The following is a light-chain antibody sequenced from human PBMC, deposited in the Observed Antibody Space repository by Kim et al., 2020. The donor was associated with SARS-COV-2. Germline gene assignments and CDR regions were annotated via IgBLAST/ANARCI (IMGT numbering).Light chain of an antibody. V-gene: IGKV1-5*03. J-gene: IGKJ2*01. CDR3: QQYSDYPYT. Sequence: SASVGDRVTLTCRASQSVREWLAWYQQQPGKAPTLLIYKASNLQSGVPSRFSASGSGTAFTLTINSLQPDDFATYYCQQYSDYPYTFGQGTKLEI. CDR1: QSVREW. CDR2: KAS.